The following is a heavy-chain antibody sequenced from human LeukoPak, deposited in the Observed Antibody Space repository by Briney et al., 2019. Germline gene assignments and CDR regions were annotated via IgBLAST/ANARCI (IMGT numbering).Heavy chain of an antibody. CDR3: AKERGGYCSSTSCPFDY. CDR1: GFTFSSYA. D-gene: IGHD2-2*01. CDR2: ISGGGGST. V-gene: IGHV3-23*01. Sequence: GGSLSLSCAPSGFTFSSYAMRWARQPRGKGREWVSAISGGGGSTYYADSVNGRFTISRDNSKNTLYLQMNSLRAEDTAVYHCAKERGGYCSSTSCPFDYWGQGTLVTVSS. J-gene: IGHJ4*02.